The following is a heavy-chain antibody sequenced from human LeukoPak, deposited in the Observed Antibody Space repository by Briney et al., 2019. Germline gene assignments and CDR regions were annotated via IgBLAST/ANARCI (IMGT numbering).Heavy chain of an antibody. D-gene: IGHD6-13*01. CDR3: ARRRVFDY. CDR2: INHSGRT. Sequence: PSETLSLTCAVYGGSFSGYYWSWIRQPPGKGLEWIGEINHSGRTNYNPSLKSRVTISVDTSKNHFSLKLSSVTAADTAVYYCARRRVFDYWGQGTLVTVSS. CDR1: GGSFSGYY. J-gene: IGHJ4*02. V-gene: IGHV4-34*01.